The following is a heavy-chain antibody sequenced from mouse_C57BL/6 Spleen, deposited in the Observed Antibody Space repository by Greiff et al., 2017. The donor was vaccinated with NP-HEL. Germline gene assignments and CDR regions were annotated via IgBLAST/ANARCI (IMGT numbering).Heavy chain of an antibody. D-gene: IGHD1-1*01. CDR3: AREYYGSRRGYFDV. Sequence: VQLQQPGAELVRPGSSVKLSCKASGYTFTSYWMHWVKQRPIQGLEWIGNIDPSDSETHYNQKFKDKATLTVDKSSSTAYMQLSSLTSEDSAVYYCAREYYGSRRGYFDVWGTGTTVTVSS. V-gene: IGHV1-52*01. CDR2: IDPSDSET. J-gene: IGHJ1*03. CDR1: GYTFTSYW.